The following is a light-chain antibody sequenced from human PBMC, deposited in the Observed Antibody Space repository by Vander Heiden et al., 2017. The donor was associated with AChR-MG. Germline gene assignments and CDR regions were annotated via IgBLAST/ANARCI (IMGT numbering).Light chain of an antibody. CDR3: CSYAGRYSWV. CDR1: RSDVGGYNY. CDR2: DVN. V-gene: IGLV2-11*01. Sequence: QSALTQPRSVSGSPVRSVTTSCPGHRSDVGGYNYAAWYQQNPGKAPKVLIYDVNVRPSGVPDRFSASKSGNTASLTISGLQTEDEADYYCCSYAGRYSWVFGGGTKLTVL. J-gene: IGLJ3*02.